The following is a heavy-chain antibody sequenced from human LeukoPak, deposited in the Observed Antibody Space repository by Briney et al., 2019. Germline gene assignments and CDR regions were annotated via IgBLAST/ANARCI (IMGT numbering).Heavy chain of an antibody. CDR3: VRPLYYYDSSPPYH. Sequence: PSETLSLTCAVYGGSFSGYYWSWIRQPPGKGLEWIGEINHSGSTNYNPSLKSRVTISVDTSKNQFSLKLSSVTAADTAVYYCVRPLYYYDSSPPYHWGQGTLVTVSS. D-gene: IGHD3-22*01. V-gene: IGHV4-34*01. CDR2: INHSGST. CDR1: GGSFSGYY. J-gene: IGHJ5*02.